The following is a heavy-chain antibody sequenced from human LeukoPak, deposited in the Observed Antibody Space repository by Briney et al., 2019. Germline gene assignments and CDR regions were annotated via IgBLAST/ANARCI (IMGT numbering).Heavy chain of an antibody. D-gene: IGHD3-16*01. CDR1: GFTFSSYG. J-gene: IGHJ4*02. V-gene: IGHV3-30*02. CDR2: IRYDGSNK. CDR3: ARGGSSPDYTSPTWGSYYFDY. Sequence: GGSLRLSCAASGFTFSSYGMHWVRQAPCKGLEWVAFIRYDGSNKYNPDSVKGRFTISRDNSKNTLYLQMNSLRAEDTAVYYCARGGSSPDYTSPTWGSYYFDYWGQGTLVTVSS.